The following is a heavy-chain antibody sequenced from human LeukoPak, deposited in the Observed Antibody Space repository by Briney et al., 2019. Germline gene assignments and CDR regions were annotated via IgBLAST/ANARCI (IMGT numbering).Heavy chain of an antibody. CDR2: ISGSGDST. J-gene: IGHJ4*02. CDR1: GFTFGSYA. Sequence: GGSLRLSCAASGFTFGSYAMSWVRQAPGKGLEWVSGISGSGDSTYYADSVKGRFTISRDNSKNTLYLQMNSLRAEDTAVYYCARHPEPGYCSSTSCHESYFDYWGQGTLVTVSS. CDR3: ARHPEPGYCSSTSCHESYFDY. D-gene: IGHD2-2*01. V-gene: IGHV3-23*01.